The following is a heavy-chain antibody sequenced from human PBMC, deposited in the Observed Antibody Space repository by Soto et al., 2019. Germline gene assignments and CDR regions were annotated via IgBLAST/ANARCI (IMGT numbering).Heavy chain of an antibody. J-gene: IGHJ5*02. CDR1: GFTFSNYA. CDR3: AKDSSTTGTTWSWFDP. V-gene: IGHV3-23*01. Sequence: GGSLRLSCAASGFTFSNYAMSWVRQAPGEGLEWVSAISGSGGSKYHADSVKGWFTISRDNSKNTLYLQMNSLRAEDTAVYYCAKDSSTTGTTWSWFDPWGQGTLVTVSS. CDR2: ISGSGGSK. D-gene: IGHD1-1*01.